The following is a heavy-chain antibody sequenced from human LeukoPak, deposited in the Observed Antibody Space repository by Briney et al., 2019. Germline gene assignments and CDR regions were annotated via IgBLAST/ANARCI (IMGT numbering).Heavy chain of an antibody. V-gene: IGHV5-51*01. Sequence: GESLKISGKDSGSNFVDYWIGWVRQVPGRGLEWMAVIFPGDSETTYSPSFQGQVSISVDTSTNTAYLEWSSLKASDTAIYYCARQDLGDYGRNYFQSWGQGTLVIVSS. D-gene: IGHD4-17*01. CDR3: ARQDLGDYGRNYFQS. CDR2: IFPGDSET. J-gene: IGHJ4*02. CDR1: GSNFVDYW.